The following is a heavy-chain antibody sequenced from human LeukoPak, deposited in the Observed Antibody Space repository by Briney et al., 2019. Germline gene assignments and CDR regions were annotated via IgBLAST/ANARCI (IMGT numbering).Heavy chain of an antibody. CDR2: IYYSGST. CDR1: GGSISSYY. Sequence: SETLSLACTVSGGSISSYYWSWIRQPPGKGLEWIGYIYYSGSTNYNPSLKSRVTISVDTSKNKFSLKLSSVTAADTAVYYCARARDWNYVPFDYWGQGTLVTVSS. J-gene: IGHJ4*02. CDR3: ARARDWNYVPFDY. D-gene: IGHD1-7*01. V-gene: IGHV4-59*01.